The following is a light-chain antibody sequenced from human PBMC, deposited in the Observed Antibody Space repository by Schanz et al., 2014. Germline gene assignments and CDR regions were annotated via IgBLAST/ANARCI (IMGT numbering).Light chain of an antibody. J-gene: IGLJ3*02. Sequence: QSVLTQPPSASGTPGQRVTISCSVSSSSIGSDSMNWYQQLPGMAPRLLIYSNNQRPSGVPDRFSGSNSGTSASLAISGLQSEDEAEYYCAAWDDSLTGRVFGGGTKLTVL. CDR2: SNN. CDR3: AAWDDSLTGRV. CDR1: SSSIGSDS. V-gene: IGLV1-44*01.